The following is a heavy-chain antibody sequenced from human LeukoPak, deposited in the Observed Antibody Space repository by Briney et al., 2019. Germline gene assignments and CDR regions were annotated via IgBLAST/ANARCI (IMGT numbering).Heavy chain of an antibody. CDR1: GYTFTGYY. D-gene: IGHD1-1*01. V-gene: IGHV1-2*02. Sequence: GASVKVSCKATGYTFTGYYMHWVRQAPGQGLEWMGWINPNSGGTNYSQKFQGRVTMNRDTSISTAYMELSRLRSDDTAVYYCARQSGTTSLDYWGQGTLVTVSS. CDR2: INPNSGGT. CDR3: ARQSGTTSLDY. J-gene: IGHJ4*02.